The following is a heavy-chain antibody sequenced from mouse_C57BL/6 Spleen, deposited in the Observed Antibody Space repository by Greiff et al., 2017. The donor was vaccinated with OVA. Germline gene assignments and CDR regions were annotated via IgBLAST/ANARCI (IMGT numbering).Heavy chain of an antibody. CDR1: GYAFSSSW. J-gene: IGHJ2*01. CDR3: ACGTGTGYYFDY. CDR2: IYPGDGVT. Sequence: QVQLQQSGPELVKPGASVKISCKASGYAFSSSWMNWVKQRPGKGLEWIGRIYPGDGVTNSHGQFKGKATLTADKSSSTAYMQLSSLPSEDSAVYFCACGTGTGYYFDYWGQGTTLTVSS. D-gene: IGHD4-1*01. V-gene: IGHV1-82*01.